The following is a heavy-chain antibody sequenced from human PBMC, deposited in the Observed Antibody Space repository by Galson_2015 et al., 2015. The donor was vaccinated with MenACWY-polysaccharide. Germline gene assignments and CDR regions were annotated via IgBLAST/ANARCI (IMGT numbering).Heavy chain of an antibody. CDR3: VKARGGYVVTAYFDY. CDR2: ISWNSGRK. J-gene: IGHJ4*02. D-gene: IGHD2-21*02. Sequence: SLRLSCATSGFNFDDYAVHWVRQVPGKSLEWVSGISWNSGRKEYAESVEGRFVISRDNAKKSLYLQMNSLRIEDTALYYCVKARGGYVVTAYFDYWGQGTLVTVSS. CDR1: GFNFDDYA. V-gene: IGHV3-9*01.